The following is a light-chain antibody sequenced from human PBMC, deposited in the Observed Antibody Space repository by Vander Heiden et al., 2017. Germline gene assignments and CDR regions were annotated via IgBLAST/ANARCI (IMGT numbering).Light chain of an antibody. CDR2: DDS. Sequence: SYVLTQPPPVPVAPGQTARITCGGNKIGSESVHWYRQKPGQAPVLVVHDDSDRPSGIPERFSGSNSGNTATLTISRVEAGDEADYYCQVWDSSSDHYVFGTGTKVTVL. CDR1: KIGSES. J-gene: IGLJ1*01. CDR3: QVWDSSSDHYV. V-gene: IGLV3-21*02.